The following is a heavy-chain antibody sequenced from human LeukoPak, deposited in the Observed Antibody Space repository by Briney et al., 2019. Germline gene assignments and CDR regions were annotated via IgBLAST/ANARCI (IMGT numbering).Heavy chain of an antibody. D-gene: IGHD6-6*01. CDR1: GGSISSSSYY. V-gene: IGHV4-61*05. CDR2: IYYSGST. CDR3: ARGRGIAARPNWFDP. J-gene: IGHJ5*02. Sequence: PSETLSLTCTVSGGSISSSSYYWGWIRQPPGKGLEWIGYIYYSGSTNYNPSLKSRVTISVDTSKNQFSLKLSSVTAADTAVYYCARGRGIAARPNWFDPWGQGTLVTVSS.